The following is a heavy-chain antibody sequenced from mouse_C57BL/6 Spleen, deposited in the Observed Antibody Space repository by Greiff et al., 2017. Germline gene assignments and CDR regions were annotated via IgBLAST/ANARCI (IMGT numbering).Heavy chain of an antibody. V-gene: IGHV1-72*01. CDR2: IVPNSGGT. J-gene: IGHJ4*01. CDR3: AREGIYYYGSSPYYYAMDY. CDR1: GYTFTSYW. D-gene: IGHD1-1*01. Sequence: QVQLQQPGAELVKPGASVKLSCKASGYTFTSYWMHWVKQRPGRGLEWIGRIVPNSGGTKYNETFKSKATLTVEQPSSPAYMQLSSLTSEDSAVYYCAREGIYYYGSSPYYYAMDYWGQGTSVTVSS.